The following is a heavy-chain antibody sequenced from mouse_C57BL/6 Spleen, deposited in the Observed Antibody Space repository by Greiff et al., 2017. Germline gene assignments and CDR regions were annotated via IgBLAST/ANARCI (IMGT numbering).Heavy chain of an antibody. CDR2: IDPEDGDT. Sequence: VQLKESGAELVRPGASVKLSCTASGFNIKDYYMHWVKQRPEQGLEWIGRIDPEDGDTEYAPKFQGKATMTADTSSNTAYLQLRSLTSEDTAVYFCTTPDSSGSVEFAHWGQGTLFTVSA. D-gene: IGHD3-2*02. CDR1: GFNIKDYY. V-gene: IGHV14-1*01. J-gene: IGHJ3*01. CDR3: TTPDSSGSVEFAH.